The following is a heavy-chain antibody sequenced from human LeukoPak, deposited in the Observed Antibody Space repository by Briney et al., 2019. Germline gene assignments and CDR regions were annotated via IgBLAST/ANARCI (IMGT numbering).Heavy chain of an antibody. V-gene: IGHV3-30*02. Sequence: GGSLRLSCAASGFTFSSYDMHWVRQAPGKGLEWVAFIRYDGSNKYNADSVKGRFTISRDNAKNSLYLQMNSLRAEDTAVYYCANSVSFGGALRGDWGQGTLVTVSS. CDR2: IRYDGSNK. CDR1: GFTFSSYD. D-gene: IGHD3-16*01. CDR3: ANSVSFGGALRGD. J-gene: IGHJ4*02.